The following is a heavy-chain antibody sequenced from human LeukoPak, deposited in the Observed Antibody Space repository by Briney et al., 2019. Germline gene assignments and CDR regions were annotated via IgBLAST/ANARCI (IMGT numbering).Heavy chain of an antibody. CDR3: ARGGRGSGSDYWYFDL. J-gene: IGHJ2*01. CDR1: GGSISSGGYY. CDR2: IYHSGST. Sequence: SQTLSLTCTVSGGSISSGGYYWSWIRQHPGKGLEWIGYIYHSGSTYYTPPLKSRITLSVDTSENQFSLKLTSVTAADTAVYFCARGGRGSGSDYWYFDLWGRGTLVTVSS. V-gene: IGHV4-31*03. D-gene: IGHD3-10*01.